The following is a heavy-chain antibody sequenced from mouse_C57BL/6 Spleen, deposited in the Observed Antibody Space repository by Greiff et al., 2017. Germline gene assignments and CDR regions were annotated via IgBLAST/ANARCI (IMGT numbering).Heavy chain of an antibody. J-gene: IGHJ3*01. Sequence: QVQLQQSGAELVKPGASVKISCKASGYAFSSYWRNWVKQRPGKGLEWIGQIYPGDGDTNYNGKFKGKTTLTAEKSSRTAYMQLSSLTSEDSAVYFCARGDYDYWFAYWGQGTLVTVSA. CDR3: ARGDYDYWFAY. V-gene: IGHV1-80*01. CDR2: IYPGDGDT. CDR1: GYAFSSYW. D-gene: IGHD2-4*01.